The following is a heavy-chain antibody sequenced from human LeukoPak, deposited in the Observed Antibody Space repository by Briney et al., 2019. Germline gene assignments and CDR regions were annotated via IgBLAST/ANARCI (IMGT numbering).Heavy chain of an antibody. CDR3: AKTTYYYDSSGYSNWFDP. V-gene: IGHV3-30*18. D-gene: IGHD3-22*01. CDR2: ISYDGSNK. CDR1: GFTFSSYG. J-gene: IGHJ5*02. Sequence: PGRSLRLSWAASGFTFSSYGMHWVRQAPGKGLEWVAVISYDGSNKYYADSVKGRFTISRDNSKNTLYLQMNSLRAEDTAVYYCAKTTYYYDSSGYSNWFDPWGQGTPVTVSS.